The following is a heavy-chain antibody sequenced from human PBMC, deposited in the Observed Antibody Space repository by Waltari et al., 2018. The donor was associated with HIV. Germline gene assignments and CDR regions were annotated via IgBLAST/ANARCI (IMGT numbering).Heavy chain of an antibody. J-gene: IGHJ4*02. V-gene: IGHV1-69*12. Sequence: QVQLVQSGAEVKKPGSSVKVSCKASGGSFSSYVISWGRQAPGQGLEWMGGIIPMFGAANYAQNFLSRVTISADESTKTAYMELSGLRSEDTAMYYCARETQETTGGRIFDFWGQGTMVTVSS. CDR3: ARETQETTGGRIFDF. D-gene: IGHD4-17*01. CDR2: IIPMFGAA. CDR1: GGSFSSYV.